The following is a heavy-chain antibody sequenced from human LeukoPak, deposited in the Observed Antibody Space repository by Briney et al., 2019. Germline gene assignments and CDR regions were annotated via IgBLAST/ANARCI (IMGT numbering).Heavy chain of an antibody. Sequence: SETLSLTCTVSGGSISSYYWSWIRQPPGKGLKWIGDIYYSGSINYNPSLKSRVTISVDTSKNQFSLKLSSVTAADTAVYYCARLARWYYYDSSGYNAFDIWGQGTMVTVSS. D-gene: IGHD3-22*01. CDR1: GGSISSYY. J-gene: IGHJ3*02. CDR2: IYYSGSI. CDR3: ARLARWYYYDSSGYNAFDI. V-gene: IGHV4-59*08.